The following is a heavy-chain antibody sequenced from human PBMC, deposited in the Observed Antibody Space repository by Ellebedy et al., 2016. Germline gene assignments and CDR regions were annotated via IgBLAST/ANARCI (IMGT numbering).Heavy chain of an antibody. CDR2: ISSSSSYI. CDR1: GFTFSSYS. Sequence: GESLKISXAASGFTFSSYSMNWVRQAPGKGLEWVSSISSSSSYIYYADSVKGRFTISRDNAKNSLYLQMNSLRAEDSAVYYCARIRGTFYTDAFDIWGQGTVVTVSS. J-gene: IGHJ3*02. V-gene: IGHV3-21*01. D-gene: IGHD2-2*02. CDR3: ARIRGTFYTDAFDI.